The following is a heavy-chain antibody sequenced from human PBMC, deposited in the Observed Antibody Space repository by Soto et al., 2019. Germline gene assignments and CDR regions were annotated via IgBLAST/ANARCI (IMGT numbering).Heavy chain of an antibody. CDR3: ARAPQGVYCSSTSCYHFDY. CDR2: IWYDGSNK. CDR1: GFTFSSYG. J-gene: IGHJ4*02. V-gene: IGHV3-33*01. Sequence: QVQLVESGGGVVQPGRSLRLSCAASGFTFSSYGMHWVRQAPGKGLEWVAVIWYDGSNKYYADSVKGRFTISRDNSKNTLYLQMNSLRAEDTAVYYCARAPQGVYCSSTSCYHFDYWGQGTLVTVSS. D-gene: IGHD2-2*01.